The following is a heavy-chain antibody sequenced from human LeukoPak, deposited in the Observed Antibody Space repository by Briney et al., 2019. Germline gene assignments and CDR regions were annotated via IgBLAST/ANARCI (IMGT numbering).Heavy chain of an antibody. D-gene: IGHD1-26*01. J-gene: IGHJ4*02. CDR3: GRDLGGRSGY. Sequence: PGGSLRLSCAVSGLTFRTYWMHWVRQVPGEGLVWVSRINEDGSITNYADSVKGRFSISRDNAKNTLYLQMNSLGAEDTAVYYCGRDLGGRSGYWGQGTLVTVSS. CDR1: GLTFRTYW. CDR2: INEDGSIT. V-gene: IGHV3-74*01.